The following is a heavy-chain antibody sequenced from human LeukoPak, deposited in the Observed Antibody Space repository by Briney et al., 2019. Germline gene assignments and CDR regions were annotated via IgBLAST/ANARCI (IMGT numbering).Heavy chain of an antibody. CDR1: GFTFDDYA. V-gene: IGHV3-9*01. CDR3: AKAMAARRYYYYYMDV. CDR2: ISWNSGSI. D-gene: IGHD6-6*01. Sequence: GGSLRLSCAASGFTFDDYAMHWVRQAPGKGLEWVSGISWNSGSIGYADSVKGRFTISRDNAKNSLYLQMNSLRAEDTALYYCAKAMAARRYYYYYMDVWGKGTTVTVSS. J-gene: IGHJ6*03.